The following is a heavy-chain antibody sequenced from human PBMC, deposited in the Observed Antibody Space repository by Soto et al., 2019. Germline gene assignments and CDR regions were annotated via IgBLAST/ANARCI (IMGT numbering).Heavy chain of an antibody. CDR2: ISSSSYI. J-gene: IGHJ6*02. V-gene: IGHV3-21*01. CDR1: GFTFSSYS. CDR3: ARLGGYCSGGSCPYGMDV. Sequence: GGSLRLSCADSGFTFSSYSMNWVRQAPGKGLEWVSSISSSSYIYYADSVKGRFTISRDNAKNSLYLQMNSLRAEDTAVYYCARLGGYCSGGSCPYGMDVWGQGTTVTVSS. D-gene: IGHD2-15*01.